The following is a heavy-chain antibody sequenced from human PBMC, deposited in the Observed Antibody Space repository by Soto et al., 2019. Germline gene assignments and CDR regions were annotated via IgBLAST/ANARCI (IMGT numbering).Heavy chain of an antibody. Sequence: PSETLSLTCTVSGGSISSYYWSWIRQPAGKGLEWIGRIYTSGSTNYNPSLKSRVTMSVDTSKNQFSLKLSSVTAADTAVYYCARDSGYCSGGSCYAGLNWFDPWGQGTLVTVSS. J-gene: IGHJ5*02. CDR2: IYTSGST. V-gene: IGHV4-4*07. D-gene: IGHD2-15*01. CDR1: GGSISSYY. CDR3: ARDSGYCSGGSCYAGLNWFDP.